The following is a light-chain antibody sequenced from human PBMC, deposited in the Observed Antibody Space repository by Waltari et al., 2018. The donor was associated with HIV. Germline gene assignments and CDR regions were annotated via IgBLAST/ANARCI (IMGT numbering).Light chain of an antibody. CDR2: DAS. V-gene: IGKV1-27*01. Sequence: DTQMTQSPSSLSASVGDRVTITCRASQGISSYLAWFQQKSGKVPKLLIYDASTLQSGVPSRFSGSGSGTDCSLTISSLQPEDFATYYGQSYYSAPLTFGGGTRVDIK. CDR1: QGISSY. J-gene: IGKJ4*01. CDR3: QSYYSAPLT.